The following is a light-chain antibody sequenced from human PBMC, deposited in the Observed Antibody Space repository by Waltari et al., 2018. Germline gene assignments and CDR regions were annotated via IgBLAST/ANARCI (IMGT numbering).Light chain of an antibody. CDR2: EAN. V-gene: IGLV2-23*01. Sequence: QSALTQPASVSGSPGQSITISCTGPSSAVGNYILVSSYQQHQCKAPKLMIYEANNRPSGFSNRFSGAKSGSMASLTISGLQAEDEADYYCCSYAGSSAPRVFGGGTKLTVL. J-gene: IGLJ3*02. CDR1: SSAVGNYIL. CDR3: CSYAGSSAPRV.